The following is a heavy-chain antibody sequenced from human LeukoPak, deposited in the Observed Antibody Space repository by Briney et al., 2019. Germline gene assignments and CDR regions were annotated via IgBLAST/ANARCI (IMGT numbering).Heavy chain of an antibody. D-gene: IGHD2-8*01. V-gene: IGHV1-18*01. J-gene: IGHJ4*02. Sequence: ASVKVSCKASGYTFPSSGISWVRQAPGQGLEWMGWISVYNHNTHYAQNFQGRVTVTTDTSTSTAYMELRSLRSDDTAVYYCARTNLDCKNGVCYDYWGQGTPVTVSS. CDR2: ISVYNHNT. CDR1: GYTFPSSG. CDR3: ARTNLDCKNGVCYDY.